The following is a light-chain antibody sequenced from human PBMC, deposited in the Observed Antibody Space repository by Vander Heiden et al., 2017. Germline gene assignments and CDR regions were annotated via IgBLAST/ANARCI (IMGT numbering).Light chain of an antibody. CDR2: QND. V-gene: IGLV3-1*01. CDR1: KLGERL. Sequence: SYELTQPPSLSVSPGQAATITCSGGKLGERLASWYQQRPGQSPVLLIYQNDRRPSGIPERFSGSNSGNTATLTISGTQTVDDADYYCQAWDSSTLVFGGGTKVTVL. J-gene: IGLJ2*01. CDR3: QAWDSSTLV.